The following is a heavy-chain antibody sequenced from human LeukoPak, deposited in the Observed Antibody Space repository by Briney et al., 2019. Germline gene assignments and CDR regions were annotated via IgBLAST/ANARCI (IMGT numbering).Heavy chain of an antibody. CDR1: GYAFIGNY. CDR2: INPDSGTT. D-gene: IGHD3-3*01. Sequence: ASVKVSCRACGYAFIGNYIHWVRQAPGQGLEWMGWINPDSGTTKYAQNFQGRVTMTSDTSVSTAYMDLSSLTSDDTAVYYCARATTIFGVVITFFDTWGQGTLVTVSS. J-gene: IGHJ4*02. V-gene: IGHV1-2*02. CDR3: ARATTIFGVVITFFDT.